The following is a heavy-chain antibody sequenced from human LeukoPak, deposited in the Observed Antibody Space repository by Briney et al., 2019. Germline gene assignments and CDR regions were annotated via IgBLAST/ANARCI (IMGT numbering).Heavy chain of an antibody. CDR1: GFTFSGYE. J-gene: IGHJ5*02. Sequence: GGSLRLSCAASGFTFSGYEMNWVRQAPGKGLEWVSYISSSGSTIYYADSVKGRFTISRDNAKNSLYLQMNSLRAEDTAVYYCARYGSGSYYRVSWFDPWGQGTLVTVSS. CDR3: ARYGSGSYYRVSWFDP. D-gene: IGHD3-10*01. V-gene: IGHV3-48*03. CDR2: ISSSGSTI.